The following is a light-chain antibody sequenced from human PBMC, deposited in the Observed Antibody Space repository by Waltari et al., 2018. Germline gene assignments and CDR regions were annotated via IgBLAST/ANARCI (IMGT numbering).Light chain of an antibody. J-gene: IGKJ1*01. CDR3: QQYSATPPT. Sequence: DIVMTQSPDSLAVSLGERATINCKSSQSVISSFNNKNYLTWFQHKAGEPPKRLIYWASTRESGVPDRFSGSGSGTDFTLAISGLQAEDVAVYYCQQYSATPPTFGQGTKVEIK. CDR2: WAS. CDR1: QSVISSFNNKNY. V-gene: IGKV4-1*01.